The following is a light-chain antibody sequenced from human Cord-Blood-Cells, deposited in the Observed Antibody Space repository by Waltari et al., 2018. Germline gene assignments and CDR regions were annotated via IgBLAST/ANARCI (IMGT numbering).Light chain of an antibody. CDR1: RSDVGGYNY. CDR2: EVS. Sequence: QSALTQPASVSGSPGQSITISCTGTRSDVGGYNYVSWYQQHPGKAPKLMIYEVSNRPSGVSNRFSGSKSGNTASLTISGLQAEDEADYYGSSYTSSSTYVFGTGTKVTVL. J-gene: IGLJ1*01. CDR3: SSYTSSSTYV. V-gene: IGLV2-14*01.